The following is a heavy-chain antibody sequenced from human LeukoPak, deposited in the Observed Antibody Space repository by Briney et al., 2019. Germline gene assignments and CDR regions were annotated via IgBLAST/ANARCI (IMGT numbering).Heavy chain of an antibody. CDR1: GFTFSSHG. V-gene: IGHV3-30*18. J-gene: IGHJ3*02. CDR3: AKDPRSMIDDAFDI. Sequence: SGRSLRLSCAASGFTFSSHGMHWVRQAPGKGLEWVAVISYYGSNKYYADSVKGRFTISRDNSKNTLYLQMNSLRAEDTAVYYCAKDPRSMIDDAFDIWGQGTMVTVSS. CDR2: ISYYGSNK. D-gene: IGHD3-22*01.